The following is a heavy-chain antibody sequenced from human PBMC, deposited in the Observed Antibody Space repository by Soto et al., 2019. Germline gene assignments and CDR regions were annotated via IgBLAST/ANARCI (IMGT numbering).Heavy chain of an antibody. J-gene: IGHJ4*02. D-gene: IGHD5-18*01. CDR2: IIPMFGTA. V-gene: IGHV1-69*12. CDR3: ASGIQLWLRRINNGYSG. CDR1: GGTFSTYA. Sequence: QVQLVQSGAEVKKPESSVKVSCKAPGGTFSTYAISWVRQAPGQGLEWMGGIIPMFGTANYAQRFQDRVTTTADDSTNTVSMELSSLRSEDTAVYFCASGIQLWLRRINNGYSGWGQGTLVTVSS.